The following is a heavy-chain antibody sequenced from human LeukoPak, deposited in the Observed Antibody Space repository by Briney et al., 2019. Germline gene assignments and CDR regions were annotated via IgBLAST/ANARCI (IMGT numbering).Heavy chain of an antibody. V-gene: IGHV3-23*01. CDR2: ISGSGGTT. CDR3: ARGEYYFDY. J-gene: IGHJ4*02. CDR1: GFTFSSYD. Sequence: PGGSLRLSCAASGFTFSSYDMSWVRQAPGKGLEWVSGISGSGGTTYYAGSVKGRFTISRDNSKNTLYLQMNSLRAEDTAVYYCARGEYYFDYWGQGTLVTVSS.